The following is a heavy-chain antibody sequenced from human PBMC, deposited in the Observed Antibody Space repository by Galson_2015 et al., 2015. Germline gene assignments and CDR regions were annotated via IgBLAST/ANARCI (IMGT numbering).Heavy chain of an antibody. CDR1: GFTFSSYS. Sequence: SLRLSCAASGFTFSSYSMNWVRQAPGKGLEWVSYISSYSSSIYYADSVKGRFTISRENAKNSLYLQMNSLRAEDTAVYYCARGYYDSSGLGATIDYWGQGTLVTVSS. CDR2: ISSYSSSI. J-gene: IGHJ4*02. CDR3: ARGYYDSSGLGATIDY. V-gene: IGHV3-48*01. D-gene: IGHD3-22*01.